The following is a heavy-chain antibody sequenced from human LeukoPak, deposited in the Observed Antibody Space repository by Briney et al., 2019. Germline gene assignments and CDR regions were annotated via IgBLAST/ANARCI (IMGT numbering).Heavy chain of an antibody. CDR1: GYTFTGYY. CDR3: ARDPSSIAARNTFDY. V-gene: IGHV1-2*02. Sequence: ASVKVSCKASGYTFTGYYMHWVRQAPGQGLEWMGWINPNSGGTNYAQKFQGRVTMTRDTTISTAYMELSRLRSDDTAVYYCARDPSSIAARNTFDYWGQGTLVTVSS. D-gene: IGHD6-6*01. J-gene: IGHJ4*02. CDR2: INPNSGGT.